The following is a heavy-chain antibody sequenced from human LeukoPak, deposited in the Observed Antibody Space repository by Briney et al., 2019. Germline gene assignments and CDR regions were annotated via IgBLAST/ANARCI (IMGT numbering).Heavy chain of an antibody. CDR1: GVSISSYS. D-gene: IGHD4-17*01. Sequence: KASETLSLTCTVSGVSISSYSWSWIRQPPGKGLEWVGYIYYSGSNNYNPSLKSRVTISVDKSTNQFSLKLSSVTAADTAVYDCASATPGDDYGDFLGFGYWGQGTLVTVSS. V-gene: IGHV4-59*01. CDR3: ASATPGDDYGDFLGFGY. CDR2: IYYSGSN. J-gene: IGHJ4*02.